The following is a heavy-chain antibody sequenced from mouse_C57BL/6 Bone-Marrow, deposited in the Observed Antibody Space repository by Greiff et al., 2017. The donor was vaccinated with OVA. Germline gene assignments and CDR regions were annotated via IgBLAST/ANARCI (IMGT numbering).Heavy chain of an antibody. CDR3: TTLTVVASHYFDY. Sequence: EVQVVESGAELVRPGASVKLSCTASGFNIKDDYMHWVKQRPEQGLEWIGWIEPENGDTEYASKFQGKATITADTSSNTAYLQLSSLTSEDTAVYYCTTLTVVASHYFDYWGQGTTLTVSS. CDR1: GFNIKDDY. V-gene: IGHV14-4*01. D-gene: IGHD1-1*01. CDR2: IEPENGDT. J-gene: IGHJ2*01.